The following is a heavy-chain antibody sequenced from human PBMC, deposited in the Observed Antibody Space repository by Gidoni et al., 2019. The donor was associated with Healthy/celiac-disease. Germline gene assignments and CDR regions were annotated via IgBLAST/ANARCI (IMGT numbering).Heavy chain of an antibody. Sequence: QVQLVQSGAEVKKPGSSVKVPCKASGCTFSSYAISWVRQAPVQGLEWMGRIIPIFGIANYAQKFQGRVTITADKSTSTAYMELSSLRSEDTAVYYCSVGGDYGGKHLDYWGQGTLVTVSS. CDR2: IIPIFGIA. D-gene: IGHD4-17*01. J-gene: IGHJ4*02. CDR3: SVGGDYGGKHLDY. CDR1: GCTFSSYA. V-gene: IGHV1-69*04.